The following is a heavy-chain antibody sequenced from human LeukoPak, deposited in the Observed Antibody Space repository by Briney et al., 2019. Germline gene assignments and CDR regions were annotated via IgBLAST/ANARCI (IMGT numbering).Heavy chain of an antibody. D-gene: IGHD6-19*01. J-gene: IGHJ4*02. CDR3: ARDAGQYSSGWYANHFDY. CDR1: GFTFSSYA. Sequence: PGGSLRLSCAASGFTFSSYAMHWVRQAPGKGLEWEAVISYDGSNKYYADSVKGRFTISRDNSKNTLYLQMNSLRAEDTAVYYCARDAGQYSSGWYANHFDYWGQGTLVTVSS. CDR2: ISYDGSNK. V-gene: IGHV3-30-3*01.